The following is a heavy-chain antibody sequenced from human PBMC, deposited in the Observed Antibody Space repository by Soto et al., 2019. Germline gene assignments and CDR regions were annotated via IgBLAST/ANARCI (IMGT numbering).Heavy chain of an antibody. J-gene: IGHJ4*02. Sequence: QVQLVQSGAEVKKPGASVKVSCKASGYTFTSYGISWVRQAPGQGLEWMGWISAYNGNTNYAQKLQGRVTMTTDTSTSTAYMELRSLRSDDTAVYYCVRDPTLYNWNDGVDYWGQGTLVTVSS. CDR1: GYTFTSYG. D-gene: IGHD1-1*01. V-gene: IGHV1-18*01. CDR2: ISAYNGNT. CDR3: VRDPTLYNWNDGVDY.